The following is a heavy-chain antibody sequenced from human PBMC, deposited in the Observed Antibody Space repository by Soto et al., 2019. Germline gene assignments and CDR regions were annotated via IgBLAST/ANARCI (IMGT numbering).Heavy chain of an antibody. J-gene: IGHJ6*02. Sequence: QYPSRGLEWLGRTYYRSKWYNDYAVSVKSRITINPDTSKNQFSLQLNSVTPEDTAVYYCARGELQSDYYYGMDVRGQGTTVTVSS. V-gene: IGHV6-1*01. CDR3: ARGELQSDYYYGMDV. D-gene: IGHD1-7*01. CDR2: TYYRSKWYN.